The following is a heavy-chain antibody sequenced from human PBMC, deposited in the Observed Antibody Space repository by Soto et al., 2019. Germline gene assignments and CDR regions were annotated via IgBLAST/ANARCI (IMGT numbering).Heavy chain of an antibody. CDR1: GFTFSSYS. V-gene: IGHV3-21*01. Sequence: EVQLVESGGGLVKPGGSLRLSCAASGFTFSSYSMNWVRQAPGKGLEWVSSISSSSSYIYYADSVKGRFTISRDNAKNSLYLQMNSLRAEDTAVYYCARESSGWYVNGMDVWGQGTTVTVSS. CDR3: ARESSGWYVNGMDV. J-gene: IGHJ6*02. CDR2: ISSSSSYI. D-gene: IGHD6-19*01.